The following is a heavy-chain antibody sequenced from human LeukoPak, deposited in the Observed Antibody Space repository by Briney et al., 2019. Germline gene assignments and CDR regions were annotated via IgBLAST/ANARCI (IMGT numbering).Heavy chain of an antibody. J-gene: IGHJ5*02. CDR1: GGSFSGYY. CDR2: INHSGST. Sequence: PSETLSLTCAVYGGSFSGYYWSWIRQPPGKGLEWIGEINHSGSTNYNPSLKSRVTISVDTSKNQFSLKLSSVTAADTAVYYCARGLGYSYGSHPWGQGTLVTVSS. D-gene: IGHD5-18*01. CDR3: ARGLGYSYGSHP. V-gene: IGHV4-34*01.